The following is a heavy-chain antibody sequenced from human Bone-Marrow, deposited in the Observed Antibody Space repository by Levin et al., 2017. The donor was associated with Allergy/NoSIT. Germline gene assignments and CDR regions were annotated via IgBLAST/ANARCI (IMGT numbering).Heavy chain of an antibody. CDR3: AREGGITGTGDY. J-gene: IGHJ4*02. CDR2: ISNDGSKK. Sequence: SCAASGFTFSTYAMHWVRQAPGKGLEWVTIISNDGSKKYYAASVKGRFTISRDNSKNSIYLEMNSLRVEDTAVYFCAREGGITGTGDYWGQGTLVTVSS. CDR1: GFTFSTYA. D-gene: IGHD1/OR15-1a*01. V-gene: IGHV3-30*04.